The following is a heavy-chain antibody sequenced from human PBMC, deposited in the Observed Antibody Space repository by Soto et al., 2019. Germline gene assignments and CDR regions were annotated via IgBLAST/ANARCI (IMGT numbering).Heavy chain of an antibody. V-gene: IGHV1-46*01. CDR2: INPSGGST. CDR3: ARDISHIVTGGPPLYAFDI. CDR1: GYTFTSYY. J-gene: IGHJ3*02. Sequence: ASVKVSCKASGYTFTSYYMHWVRQAPGQGLEWMGIINPSGGSTSYAQKFQGRVTMTRDTSTSTVYMELSSLRSEDTAVYYCARDISHIVTGGPPLYAFDIWGQGTMVTVSS. D-gene: IGHD2-21*01.